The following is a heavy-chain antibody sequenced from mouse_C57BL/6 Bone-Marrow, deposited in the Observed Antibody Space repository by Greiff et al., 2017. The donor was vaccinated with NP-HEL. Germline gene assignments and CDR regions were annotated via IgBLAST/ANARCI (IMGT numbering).Heavy chain of an antibody. J-gene: IGHJ2*01. CDR2: IRNKANGYTT. CDR3: ARGRGERVFDY. CDR1: GFTFTDYY. Sequence: EVHLVESGGGLVQPGGSLSLSCAASGFTFTDYYMSWVRQPPGKALEWLGFIRNKANGYTTEYSASVKGRFTISRDNSQSILYLQMNARRAEDSATYYCARGRGERVFDYWGQGTTLTVSS. V-gene: IGHV7-3*01.